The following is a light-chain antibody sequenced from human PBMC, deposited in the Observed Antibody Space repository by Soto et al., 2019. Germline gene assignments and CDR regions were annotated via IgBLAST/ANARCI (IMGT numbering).Light chain of an antibody. V-gene: IGKV1-5*01. J-gene: IGKJ4*01. Sequence: QMTHSPSTLSASVGDRVTISCRASQSIITWLAWYQQKPGKAPKLVIYDASTLQSGVPSRFSGSGSGTEFTLTISSLQSEDFATYYCQHLKSYVLTFGGGTKVDIK. CDR1: QSIITW. CDR3: QHLKSYVLT. CDR2: DAS.